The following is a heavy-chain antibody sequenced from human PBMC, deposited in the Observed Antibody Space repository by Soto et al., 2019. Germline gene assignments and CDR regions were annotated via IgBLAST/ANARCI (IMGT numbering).Heavy chain of an antibody. Sequence: SETLSLTCAVYGGSFSGYYWNWIRQPPGKGLEWIGEINHSGSTNYNPSLKSRVTISVDTSKNQFSLKLSSVTAADTAVYYCAREFPYYVSSDSYLDYWGQGALVTVSS. V-gene: IGHV4-34*01. CDR3: AREFPYYVSSDSYLDY. D-gene: IGHD3-16*01. CDR1: GGSFSGYY. J-gene: IGHJ4*02. CDR2: INHSGST.